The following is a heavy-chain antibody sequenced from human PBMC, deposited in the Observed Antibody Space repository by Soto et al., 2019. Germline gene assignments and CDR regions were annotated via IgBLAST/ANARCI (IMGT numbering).Heavy chain of an antibody. Sequence: SETLSITCTFSVGSISIYYWSWIRQPAGKGLDWIGLIYTSGSTSYNPSLKSRVTMSVDTSKNQFSLKLRSVTAADTAVYYCARGDPGDYFDYWGQGTMVTVSS. J-gene: IGHJ4*02. D-gene: IGHD3-10*01. CDR2: IYTSGST. V-gene: IGHV4-4*07. CDR1: VGSISIYY. CDR3: ARGDPGDYFDY.